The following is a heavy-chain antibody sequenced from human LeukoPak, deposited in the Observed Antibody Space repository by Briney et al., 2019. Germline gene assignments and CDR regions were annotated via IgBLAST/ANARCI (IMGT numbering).Heavy chain of an antibody. CDR2: ISSSSSYI. CDR1: GFTFSSYS. D-gene: IGHD4-23*01. Sequence: PGGSLRLSCAASGFTFSSYSMNWVRQAPGKGLEWVSSISSSSSYIYYADSVEGGFTISRDNAKNSLYLQMNTLRAEDTAVYYCASLRVGYGGNSWGQGTLVTVSS. J-gene: IGHJ4*02. CDR3: ASLRVGYGGNS. V-gene: IGHV3-21*01.